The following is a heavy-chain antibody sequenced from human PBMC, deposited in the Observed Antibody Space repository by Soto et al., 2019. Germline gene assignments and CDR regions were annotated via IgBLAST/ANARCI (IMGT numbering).Heavy chain of an antibody. D-gene: IGHD6-19*01. V-gene: IGHV3-33*01. CDR3: ASDPVDSSGWYLGAHFDY. Sequence: GGSLRLSCAASGFTFSSYGMHWVRQAPGKGLEWVAVIWYDGSNKYYADSVKGRLTISRDNSKNTLYLQMNSLRAEDTAVYYCASDPVDSSGWYLGAHFDYWGQGTLVTVSS. CDR2: IWYDGSNK. J-gene: IGHJ4*02. CDR1: GFTFSSYG.